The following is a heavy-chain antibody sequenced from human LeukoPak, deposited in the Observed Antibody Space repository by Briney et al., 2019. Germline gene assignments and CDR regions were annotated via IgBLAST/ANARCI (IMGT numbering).Heavy chain of an antibody. J-gene: IGHJ5*02. Sequence: SGMSLRLSCVASGFTFSSYGIHWVRQAPGKGLEWVAVIWHDGTNKDYADFVKGRFTISRDNSKDTVYLQMNSLRAKDTAVYYCARGSGSYFNVVDPWGQGTLVTVSS. D-gene: IGHD3-10*01. CDR3: ARGSGSYFNVVDP. CDR2: IWHDGTNK. CDR1: GFTFSSYG. V-gene: IGHV3-33*03.